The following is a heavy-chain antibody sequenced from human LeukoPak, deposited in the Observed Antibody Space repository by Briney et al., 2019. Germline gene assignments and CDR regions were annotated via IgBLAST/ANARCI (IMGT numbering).Heavy chain of an antibody. Sequence: GASVMVSCKASGYTLIDYDINWVRQATGQGLEWMGWLHFKSGNTGYGQRFQGRVGFTRDTSTSTAYMELSGLRSEDTAVYYCARVQRFYDAKGGAFDIWGRGTMVTVSS. CDR1: GYTLIDYD. J-gene: IGHJ3*02. V-gene: IGHV1-8*03. CDR3: ARVQRFYDAKGGAFDI. D-gene: IGHD5/OR15-5a*01. CDR2: LHFKSGNT.